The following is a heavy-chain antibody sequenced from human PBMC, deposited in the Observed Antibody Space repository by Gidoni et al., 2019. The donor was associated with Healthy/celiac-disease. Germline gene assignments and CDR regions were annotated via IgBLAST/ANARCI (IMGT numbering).Heavy chain of an antibody. CDR2: IIPIFGTA. Sequence: QVQLVQSGAEVKKPGSSVKVSCKASGGTFSSYAISWVRQAPGQGLEWMGGIIPIFGTANYAQKFQGRVTITADESTSTAYMELSSLRSEDTAVYYCAREGPTLYSGSHWNWFDPWGQGTLVTVSS. D-gene: IGHD1-26*01. V-gene: IGHV1-69*01. J-gene: IGHJ5*02. CDR3: AREGPTLYSGSHWNWFDP. CDR1: GGTFSSYA.